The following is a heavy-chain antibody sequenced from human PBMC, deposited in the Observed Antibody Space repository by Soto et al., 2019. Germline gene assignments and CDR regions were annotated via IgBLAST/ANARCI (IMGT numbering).Heavy chain of an antibody. CDR1: GFTFTSSA. Sequence: SVKVSCKASGFTFTSSAVQWVRQARGQRLEWIGWIVVGSGNTNYAQKFQERVTITRDMSTSTAYMELSSLRAEDTAVYYCAKDRGYSYGYYFDYWGQGTLVTVSS. CDR3: AKDRGYSYGYYFDY. D-gene: IGHD5-18*01. V-gene: IGHV1-58*01. CDR2: IVVGSGNT. J-gene: IGHJ4*02.